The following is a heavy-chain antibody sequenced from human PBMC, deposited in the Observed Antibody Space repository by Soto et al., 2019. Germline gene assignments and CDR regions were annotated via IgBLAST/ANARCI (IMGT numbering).Heavy chain of an antibody. CDR3: ARGLATSRYCSSTSCYAGDYGMDV. V-gene: IGHV4-34*01. CDR2: INHSGST. J-gene: IGHJ6*02. Sequence: QVQLQQWGAGLLKPSETLSLTCAVYGGSFSGYYWSWIRQPPGKGLEWIGEINHSGSTNYNPSLKSRVTISVDTSKNQFSLKLSSVTAADTAVYYCARGLATSRYCSSTSCYAGDYGMDVWGQGTTVTVSS. CDR1: GGSFSGYY. D-gene: IGHD2-2*01.